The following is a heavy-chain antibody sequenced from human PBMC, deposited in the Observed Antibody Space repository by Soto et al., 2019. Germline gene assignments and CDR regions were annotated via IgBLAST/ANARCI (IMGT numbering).Heavy chain of an antibody. CDR3: ARDQDVNRAQWCDP. D-gene: IGHD1-26*01. Sequence: QVQLQESGPGLVKPSQTLSLTCTVSGGSISSGGYYWSWIRQHPGKGLEWIGYIYYSGSTYYNPSLKRRVTXXVXPXXNQFELKLSSVTAADTAVYYCARDQDVNRAQWCDPWGKGTLVTVS. CDR2: IYYSGST. J-gene: IGHJ5*02. CDR1: GGSISSGGYY. V-gene: IGHV4-31*03.